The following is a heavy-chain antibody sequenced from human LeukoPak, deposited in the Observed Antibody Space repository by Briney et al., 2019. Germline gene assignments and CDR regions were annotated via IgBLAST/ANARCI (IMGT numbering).Heavy chain of an antibody. D-gene: IGHD3-3*01. J-gene: IGHJ4*02. CDR2: INLNSGGT. CDR1: GYTFTGYY. V-gene: IGHV1-2*06. CDR3: AREGYGVPDY. Sequence: ASVTVSCTASGYTFTGYYMHWVRPAPGQGLEWMGRINLNSGGTNYAQKFQGRVTMTRDTSISTAYMELSRLRSDDTAVYYCAREGYGVPDYWGQGTLVTVSS.